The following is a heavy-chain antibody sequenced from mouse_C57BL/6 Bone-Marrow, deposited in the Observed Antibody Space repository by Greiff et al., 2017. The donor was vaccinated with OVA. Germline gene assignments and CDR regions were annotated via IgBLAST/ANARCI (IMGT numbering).Heavy chain of an antibody. CDR1: GYTFTSYW. Sequence: QVQLQQPGAELVKPGASVKLSCKASGYTFTSYWMQWVKQRPGQGLEWIGEIDPSDSYTNYNQKFKGKATLTVDTSSSTAYMQLSSLTSEDSAVYDCAFYYGNYGGVYYHAMDYWGQGTSVTVSS. D-gene: IGHD2-1*01. V-gene: IGHV1-50*01. CDR3: AFYYGNYGGVYYHAMDY. J-gene: IGHJ4*01. CDR2: IDPSDSYT.